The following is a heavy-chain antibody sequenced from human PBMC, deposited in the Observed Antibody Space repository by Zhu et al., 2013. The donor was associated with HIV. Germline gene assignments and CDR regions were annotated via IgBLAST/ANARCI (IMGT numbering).Heavy chain of an antibody. D-gene: IGHD7-27*01. CDR3: ARDNNWGPDY. J-gene: IGHJ4*02. CDR1: GYTFTSHY. Sequence: QVQLVQSGAEVKKPGASIKVSCKTSGYTFTSHYLHWIRQAPGQGLEWMGWIHPYSGNTNYAQQFQDRLSVTRDTSISTFYMELTSLTSDDTAVYFCARDNNWGPDYWGQGT. V-gene: IGHV1-2*02. CDR2: IHPYSGNT.